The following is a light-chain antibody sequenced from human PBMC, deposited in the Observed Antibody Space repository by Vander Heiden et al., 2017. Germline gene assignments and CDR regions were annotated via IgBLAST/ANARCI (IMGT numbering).Light chain of an antibody. Sequence: QSALTEPASVSGSPAQSITISCTGTSSDIGAYNYITWYQQYPGKAPKLMIYEVSNRPSGVSTRFSGSKSGNTASRTISGLQAEDDADYYCSSYTSSTTWVFGGGTKVTVL. CDR2: EVS. CDR3: SSYTSSTTWV. V-gene: IGLV2-14*01. CDR1: SSDIGAYNY. J-gene: IGLJ2*01.